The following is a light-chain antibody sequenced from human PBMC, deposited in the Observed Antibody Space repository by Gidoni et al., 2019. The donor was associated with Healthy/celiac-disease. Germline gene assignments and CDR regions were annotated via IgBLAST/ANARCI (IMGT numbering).Light chain of an antibody. J-gene: IGKJ4*01. V-gene: IGKV1-13*02. CDR2: DAS. CDR3: QQSEGT. Sequence: AIQLTQSPSSLSASVGDRVTITCRASQGISSALAWYQQKPGKAPKLLIYDASSLESGVPSRFSGSGSGTDSTLTISSLQPEDFATYYCQQSEGTFGGGTKVEIK. CDR1: QGISSA.